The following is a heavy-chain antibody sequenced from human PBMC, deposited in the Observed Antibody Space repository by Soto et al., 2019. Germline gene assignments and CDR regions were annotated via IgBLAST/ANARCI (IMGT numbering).Heavy chain of an antibody. V-gene: IGHV4-39*01. Sequence: SETLSLTCTVSGGSISSGSSYWGWIRQPPGKGLEWIASIYSSGSTYYNMSLKSRVTISVDASKNQFSLKVTSVTAADTAVYYCATSSSLFYSYLTYWGQGTMVTVYS. D-gene: IGHD6-13*01. CDR3: ATSSSLFYSYLTY. J-gene: IGHJ4*02. CDR1: GGSISSGSSY. CDR2: IYSSGST.